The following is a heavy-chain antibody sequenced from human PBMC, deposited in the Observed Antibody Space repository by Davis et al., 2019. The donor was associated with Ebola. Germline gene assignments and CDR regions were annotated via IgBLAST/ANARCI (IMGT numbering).Heavy chain of an antibody. J-gene: IGHJ4*02. CDR3: ARDLWGSGNAEVDY. CDR1: GYTFTSYG. Sequence: ASVKVSCKASGYTFTSYGISWVRQAPGQGLEWMGWISAYNGNTNYAQKLQGRVTMTTDTSTSTAYMELRSLRAEDTAVYYCARDLWGSGNAEVDYWGQGTLVTVSS. D-gene: IGHD3-10*01. V-gene: IGHV1-18*01. CDR2: ISAYNGNT.